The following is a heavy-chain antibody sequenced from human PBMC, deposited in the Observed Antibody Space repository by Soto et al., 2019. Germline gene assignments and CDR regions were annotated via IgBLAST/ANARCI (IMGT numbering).Heavy chain of an antibody. Sequence: PGGSLRLSCAASGVTFSIYSMNWVRQAPGKGLEWVSSISSSSYIYYADSVKGRFTISRDNAKNSLYLQMNSPRVEDTAVYYCARGRPYGMDVWGQGTTVTVS. CDR2: ISSSSYI. V-gene: IGHV3-21*01. J-gene: IGHJ6*02. CDR3: ARGRPYGMDV. CDR1: GVTFSIYS.